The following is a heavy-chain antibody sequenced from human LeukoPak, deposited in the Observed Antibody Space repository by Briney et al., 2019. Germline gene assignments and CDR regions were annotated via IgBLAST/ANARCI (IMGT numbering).Heavy chain of an antibody. CDR3: ARAGLAAAGFDY. J-gene: IGHJ4*02. D-gene: IGHD6-13*01. CDR2: INHSGST. Sequence: SETLSLTCAVYGGSFSGYYWSWIRQPPGKGLEWIGEINHSGSTNYNPSLKSRVTISVDTSKNQFSLKLSSVTAADTAVYYCARAGLAAAGFDYWGQGTLVTVSS. CDR1: GGSFSGYY. V-gene: IGHV4-34*01.